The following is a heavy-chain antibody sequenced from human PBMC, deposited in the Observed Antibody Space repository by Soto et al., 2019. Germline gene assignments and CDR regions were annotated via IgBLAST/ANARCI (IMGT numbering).Heavy chain of an antibody. CDR1: GGSISSGDYY. D-gene: IGHD3-10*01. Sequence: QVQLQESGPGLVKPSQTLSLTCTVSGGSISSGDYYWSWIRQPPGKGLEWIGYIYYSGSTYYNPSLKSRVTISVDTSKNQFSLKLSSVTAADTAVYYCAREAGLVRGVIWFDPWGQGTLVTVSS. CDR3: AREAGLVRGVIWFDP. CDR2: IYYSGST. V-gene: IGHV4-30-4*01. J-gene: IGHJ5*02.